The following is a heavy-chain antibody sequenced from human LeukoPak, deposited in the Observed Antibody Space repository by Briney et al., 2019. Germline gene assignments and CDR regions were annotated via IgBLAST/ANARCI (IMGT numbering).Heavy chain of an antibody. CDR2: INHSGST. V-gene: IGHV4-34*01. Sequence: SETLSLTCAVYGGSFSGYYWSWIRQPPGKGLEWIGEINHSGSTNYNPSLKSRVTISVDTSKNQFSLKLSSVTAADTAVYYCARLRITMVRGVALDPWGQGTLVTVSS. D-gene: IGHD3-10*01. CDR3: ARLRITMVRGVALDP. J-gene: IGHJ5*02. CDR1: GGSFSGYY.